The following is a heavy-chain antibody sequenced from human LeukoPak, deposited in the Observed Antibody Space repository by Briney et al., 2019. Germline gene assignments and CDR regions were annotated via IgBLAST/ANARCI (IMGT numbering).Heavy chain of an antibody. V-gene: IGHV4-59*01. CDR1: GGSISSYY. CDR2: IYYSGST. CDR3: ARVRGLEVTKYMYYFDY. Sequence: SETLSLTCTVSGGSISSYYWSWIRPPPGKGREGVGYIYYSGSTNYNPSPKSRVPISVDTSKNQFSLKLSSVTAADTAVYYCARVRGLEVTKYMYYFDYWGQGTLVTVSS. J-gene: IGHJ4*02. D-gene: IGHD1-1*01.